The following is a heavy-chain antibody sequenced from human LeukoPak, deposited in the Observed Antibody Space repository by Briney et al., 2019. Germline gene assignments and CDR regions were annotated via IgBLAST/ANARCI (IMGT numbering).Heavy chain of an antibody. CDR3: ARLSGYSYGLNFDY. J-gene: IGHJ4*02. Sequence: GGSLRLSCAASGFTFSSYWMSWVRQAPGKGLEWVANIKQDGSEKYYVDSVKGRFTISRDNAKNPLYLQMNSLRAEDTAVYYCARLSGYSYGLNFDYWGQGTLVTVSS. CDR1: GFTFSSYW. CDR2: IKQDGSEK. V-gene: IGHV3-7*01. D-gene: IGHD5-18*01.